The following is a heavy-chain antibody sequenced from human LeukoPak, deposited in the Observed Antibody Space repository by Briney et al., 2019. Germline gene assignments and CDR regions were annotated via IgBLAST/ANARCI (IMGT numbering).Heavy chain of an antibody. CDR2: INHSGST. D-gene: IGHD2-15*01. CDR3: ARGRGSGGSCFGH. Sequence: PSETLSLTCAVYGGSFSGYYWSWIRQPPGKGLEWIGEINHSGSTNYNPSLKSRVTISVDTSKNQFSLKLSSVTAADTAVYYCARGRGSGGSCFGHWGQGTLVTVSS. CDR1: GGSFSGYY. J-gene: IGHJ5*02. V-gene: IGHV4-34*01.